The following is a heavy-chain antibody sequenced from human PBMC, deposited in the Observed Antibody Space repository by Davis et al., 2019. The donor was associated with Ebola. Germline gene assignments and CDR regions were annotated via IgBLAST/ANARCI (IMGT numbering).Heavy chain of an antibody. CDR3: TRRAYCSGGSCTTYYYYGMDV. D-gene: IGHD2-15*01. CDR1: GFTFSGSA. Sequence: GESLKISCAASGFTFSGSAMHWVRQASGKGLEWVGRIRSKANSYATAYAASVKGRFTISRDDSKNTAYLRMNSLKTEDTAVYYCTRRAYCSGGSCTTYYYYGMDVWGQGTTVTVSS. V-gene: IGHV3-73*01. J-gene: IGHJ6*02. CDR2: IRSKANSYAT.